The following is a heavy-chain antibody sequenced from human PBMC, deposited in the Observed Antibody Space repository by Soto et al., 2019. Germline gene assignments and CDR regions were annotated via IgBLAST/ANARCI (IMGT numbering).Heavy chain of an antibody. V-gene: IGHV4-30-2*05. CDR2: MYHSGNT. CDR1: GGSITSGGYS. J-gene: IGHJ6*02. D-gene: IGHD3-10*01. Sequence: PSETLSLTCAVSGGSITSGGYSWGWIRQPPGQGLEWIGYMYHSGNTYYNPSLKSRVTISVDTSKNQFSLKLSSVTAADTAVYYCAITRIYGSGSYYYYYGMDVWGQGTTVTVSS. CDR3: AITRIYGSGSYYYYYGMDV.